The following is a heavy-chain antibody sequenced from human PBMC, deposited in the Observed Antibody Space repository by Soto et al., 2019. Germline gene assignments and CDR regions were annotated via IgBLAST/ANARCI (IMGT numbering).Heavy chain of an antibody. V-gene: IGHV3-7*03. Sequence: LILSCAASGFAFSDYYMSWIRQAPGKGLEWVANIKQDGSEKYYVDSVKGRFTISRDNAKNSLYLQMNSLRAEDTAVYYCARDLDYWGQGTLVTVSS. J-gene: IGHJ4*02. CDR1: GFAFSDYY. CDR3: ARDLDY. CDR2: IKQDGSEK.